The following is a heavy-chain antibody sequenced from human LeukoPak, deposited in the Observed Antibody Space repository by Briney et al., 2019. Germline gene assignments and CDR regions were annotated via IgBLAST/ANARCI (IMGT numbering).Heavy chain of an antibody. V-gene: IGHV1-18*01. CDR3: ARDGWDPTAPNFDY. CDR1: GYTFTSYG. J-gene: IGHJ4*02. CDR2: TSAYNGNT. Sequence: GASVKVSCKASGYTFTSYGVSWVRQAPGQGLEWMGWTSAYNGNTNYAQKLQGRVTMTTDTSTSTAYMELRSLRSDDTAVYYCARDGWDPTAPNFDYWGQGTLVTVSS. D-gene: IGHD1-26*01.